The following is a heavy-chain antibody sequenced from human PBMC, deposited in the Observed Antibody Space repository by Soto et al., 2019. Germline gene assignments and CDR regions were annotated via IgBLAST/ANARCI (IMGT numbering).Heavy chain of an antibody. J-gene: IGHJ6*02. Sequence: QVQLVQSGAEVKKPGSSVKVSCKASVGTFSSYAISWVRQAPGQGLEWMGGIIPIFGTANYAQKFQGRVTITAEESTSTAYMELSSLRSEDTAVDYCAEGPIAARVGYYYYYGMDVLGQGTTVTVSS. CDR2: IIPIFGTA. D-gene: IGHD6-6*01. CDR1: VGTFSSYA. CDR3: AEGPIAARVGYYYYYGMDV. V-gene: IGHV1-69*12.